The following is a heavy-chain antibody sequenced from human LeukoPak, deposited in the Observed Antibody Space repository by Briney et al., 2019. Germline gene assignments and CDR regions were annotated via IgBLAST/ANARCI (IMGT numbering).Heavy chain of an antibody. Sequence: SETLSLTCTVSGGSISSYYWSWIRQPPGKGLEWIGYIYYSGSTNYNPSLESRVTISVDTSKNQFSLKLSSVTAADTAVYYCASYHDYSNFQGAYYLDYWGQGTLVTVSS. J-gene: IGHJ4*02. CDR3: ASYHDYSNFQGAYYLDY. V-gene: IGHV4-59*08. CDR1: GGSISSYY. CDR2: IYYSGST. D-gene: IGHD4-11*01.